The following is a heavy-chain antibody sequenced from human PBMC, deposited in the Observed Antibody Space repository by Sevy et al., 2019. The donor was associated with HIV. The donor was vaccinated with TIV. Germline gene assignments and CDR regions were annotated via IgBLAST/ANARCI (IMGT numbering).Heavy chain of an antibody. CDR1: GGTFSSYA. CDR3: ARSPRRPRAYYFDY. V-gene: IGHV1-69*13. CDR2: IIPIFGTA. Sequence: ASVKVSCKASGGTFSSYAISWVRQAPGQGLEWMGGIIPIFGTANYAQKFQGRVTITADESTSTAYMELSSLRSVDTAVYYCARSPRRPRAYYFDYWGQGTLVTVSS. J-gene: IGHJ4*02.